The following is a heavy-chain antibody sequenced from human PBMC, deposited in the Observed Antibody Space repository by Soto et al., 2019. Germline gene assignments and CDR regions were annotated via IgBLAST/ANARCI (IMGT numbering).Heavy chain of an antibody. V-gene: IGHV1-2*04. CDR2: MNPGSGGT. CDR3: ARDQSSSWFFQFFDY. CDR1: GYSFTNND. J-gene: IGHJ4*02. D-gene: IGHD6-13*01. Sequence: ASVKVSCKASGYSFTNNDVSWVRQATGQGLEWMGWMNPGSGGTNYAQKFQGWVTMTRDTSISTAYMELSRLRSDDTAVYYCARDQSSSWFFQFFDYWGQGTLVTVSS.